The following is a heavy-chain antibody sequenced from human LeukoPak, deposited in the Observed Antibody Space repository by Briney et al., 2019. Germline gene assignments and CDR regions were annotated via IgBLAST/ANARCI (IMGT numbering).Heavy chain of an antibody. J-gene: IGHJ6*02. CDR1: GGSFSGYY. CDR3: AREKGLVGAGMDV. Sequence: PSETLSLTCAVYGGSFSGYYWSWTRQPPGKGLEWIGEINHSGSTNYNPSLKSRVTISVDTSKNQFSLKLSSVTAADTAVYYCAREKGLVGAGMDVWGQGTTVTVSS. D-gene: IGHD1-26*01. CDR2: INHSGST. V-gene: IGHV4-34*01.